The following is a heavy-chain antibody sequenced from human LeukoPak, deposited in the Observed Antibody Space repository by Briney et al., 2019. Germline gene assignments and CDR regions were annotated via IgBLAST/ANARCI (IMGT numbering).Heavy chain of an antibody. D-gene: IGHD3-10*01. CDR1: GGSISSSNFY. CDR3: ARGYGSGSYNNFNH. Sequence: SETLSLTCTVSGGSISSSNFYWGWIRQPPGKGLEWIGSIYYSGSTYYNPSLKSRVTISVDTSKNQFSLKLSSVTAADTAVYYCARGYGSGSYNNFNHWGQGILVTVSS. CDR2: IYYSGST. J-gene: IGHJ4*02. V-gene: IGHV4-39*07.